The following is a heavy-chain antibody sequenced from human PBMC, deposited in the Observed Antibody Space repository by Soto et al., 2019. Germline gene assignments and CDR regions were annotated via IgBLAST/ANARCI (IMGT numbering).Heavy chain of an antibody. CDR3: ARDKRDLRFLEWSYYFGY. V-gene: IGHV3-30-3*01. D-gene: IGHD3-3*01. CDR1: GFTFSTYA. Sequence: PGGSLRHSWAASGFTFSTYAMHWVRQAPGKGLEWVAVISYDGSNKYYADSVKGRFTISRDNSKNTLYLQMNSLRAEDTAVYYCARDKRDLRFLEWSYYFGYWGQGTLVTVSS. J-gene: IGHJ4*02. CDR2: ISYDGSNK.